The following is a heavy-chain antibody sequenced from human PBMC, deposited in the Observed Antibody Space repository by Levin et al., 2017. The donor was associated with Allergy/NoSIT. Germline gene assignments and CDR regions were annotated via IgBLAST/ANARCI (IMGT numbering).Heavy chain of an antibody. J-gene: IGHJ3*02. D-gene: IGHD6-19*01. CDR1: GYSFTSYW. V-gene: IGHV5-51*01. Sequence: KVSCKGSGYSFTSYWIGWVRQMPGKGLEWMGIIYPGDSDTRYSPSFQGQVTISDEKSISTAYLQWSSLKASDTAMYYCARHSSSGWYQDRSAFDIWGQGTMVTVSS. CDR2: IYPGDSDT. CDR3: ARHSSSGWYQDRSAFDI.